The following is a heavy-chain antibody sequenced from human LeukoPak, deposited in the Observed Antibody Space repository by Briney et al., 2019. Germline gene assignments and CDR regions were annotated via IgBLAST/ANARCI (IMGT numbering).Heavy chain of an antibody. CDR2: IDTSDSYI. CDR3: ARLVAYGGSPSDH. J-gene: IGHJ5*02. D-gene: IGHD1-26*01. CDR1: GYSFTSYW. Sequence: ESLRISCKGPGYSFTSYWISWVRHMPGKGLNWMGRIDTSDSYINYSPSFQGPATISAHKSISAPYLQRSSPKPSRTAMTYRARLVAYGGSPSDHWGEGTLVTVSS. V-gene: IGHV5-10-1*01.